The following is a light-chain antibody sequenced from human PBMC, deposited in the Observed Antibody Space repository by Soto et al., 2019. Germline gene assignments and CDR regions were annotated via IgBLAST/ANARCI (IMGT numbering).Light chain of an antibody. V-gene: IGKV3-15*01. CDR1: QSVSSL. J-gene: IGKJ2*01. CDR3: QQYNIWPYT. Sequence: IVLTQSPDTLSVSPGERATLSCRASQSVSSLLAWYQQKPRQAPRLLIYDTSTRATGIPARFSGSGSGTDFTLTISSLQSEDFAIYYCQQYNIWPYTFGQGTKLEIK. CDR2: DTS.